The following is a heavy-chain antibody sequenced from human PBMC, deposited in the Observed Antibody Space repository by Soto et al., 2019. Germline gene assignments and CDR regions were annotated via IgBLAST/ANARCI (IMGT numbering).Heavy chain of an antibody. CDR3: ASSCSSTSCYMTSYYDYGMDV. CDR2: INAGNGNT. D-gene: IGHD2-2*02. Sequence: QVQLVQSGAEVKKPGASVKVSCKASGYTFTSYAMHWVRQAPGQRLEWMGWINAGNGNTKYSQKFQGRVTITRDTSDSTAYMELSSLRSEDTAVYNCASSCSSTSCYMTSYYDYGMDVWGQGTTVTVSS. V-gene: IGHV1-3*01. J-gene: IGHJ6*02. CDR1: GYTFTSYA.